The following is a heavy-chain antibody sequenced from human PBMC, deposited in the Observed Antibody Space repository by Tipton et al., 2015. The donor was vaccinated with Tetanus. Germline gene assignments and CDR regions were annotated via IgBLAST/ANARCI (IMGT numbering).Heavy chain of an antibody. J-gene: IGHJ4*02. V-gene: IGHV4-39*01. CDR2: IYYSGST. D-gene: IGHD3-10*01. Sequence: TLSLTCTVSGGSISSSSYYWGWIRQPPGKGLEWIGSIYYSGSTYYNPSLKSRVTISVDTSKNQFSLTLSSVTAADTAVYYCARIAGAVRVVIAPFDYWGQGTLVTVSS. CDR1: GGSISSSSYY. CDR3: ARIAGAVRVVIAPFDY.